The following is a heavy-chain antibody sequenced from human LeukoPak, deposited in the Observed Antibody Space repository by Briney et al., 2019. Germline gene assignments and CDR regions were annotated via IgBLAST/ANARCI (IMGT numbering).Heavy chain of an antibody. CDR1: GYTFTGYY. V-gene: IGHV1-2*02. Sequence: ASVKVSCKASGYTFTGYYMHWVRQAPGQGLEWMGWINPNSGGTNYAQKFQGRVTMTRDTSISTAYMELSRLRSDDTAVYYCATCSSTSCYFRANWFDPWGQGTLVTASS. CDR3: ATCSSTSCYFRANWFDP. D-gene: IGHD2-2*01. J-gene: IGHJ5*02. CDR2: INPNSGGT.